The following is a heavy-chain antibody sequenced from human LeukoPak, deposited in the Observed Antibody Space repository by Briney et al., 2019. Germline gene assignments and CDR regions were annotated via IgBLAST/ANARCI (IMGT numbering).Heavy chain of an antibody. Sequence: SETLSLTCTVSGASITSNSWYWIRQSAGRGLEWIGRVFPTGGADYNPSLTGRVIMSMDTSKSQFSLRLRSVTAADTAVYYCARTPRGVIAYYFDYWGQGTLVTVSS. J-gene: IGHJ4*02. CDR3: ARTPRGVIAYYFDY. CDR2: VFPTGGA. CDR1: GASITSNS. V-gene: IGHV4-4*07. D-gene: IGHD3-16*02.